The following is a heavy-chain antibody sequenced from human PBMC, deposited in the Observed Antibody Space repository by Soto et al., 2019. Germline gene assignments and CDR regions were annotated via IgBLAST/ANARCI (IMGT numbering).Heavy chain of an antibody. V-gene: IGHV1-18*01. D-gene: IGHD3-3*01. CDR2: ISAYNVNT. CDR1: GYTITNSG. CDR3: AREPKVTHDFWRKETYDYYGMGV. Sequence: ASVKVSSAGSGYTITNSGISWLRQAPGKVLEWMGWISAYNVNTNYAQKLQGRVNMTTDTPTSTAYMELRSLRSDDTAVYYCAREPKVTHDFWRKETYDYYGMGVWGQGTTVTVSS. J-gene: IGHJ6*02.